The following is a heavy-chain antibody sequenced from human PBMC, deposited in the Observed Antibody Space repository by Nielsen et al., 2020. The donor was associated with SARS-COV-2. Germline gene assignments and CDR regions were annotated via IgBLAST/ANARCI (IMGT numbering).Heavy chain of an antibody. CDR3: ASHQREQDDCWSGYYWYYFDY. J-gene: IGHJ4*02. D-gene: IGHD3-3*01. V-gene: IGHV1-18*01. CDR1: GYTFTSYG. Sequence: ASVKVSCKSSGYTFTSYGISWVRQAPGQGLEWMGWISAYNGNTNYAQKFQGRVTITADESTSTAYMELSSLRSEDTAVYYCASHQREQDDCWSGYYWYYFDYWGQGTLVTVSS. CDR2: ISAYNGNT.